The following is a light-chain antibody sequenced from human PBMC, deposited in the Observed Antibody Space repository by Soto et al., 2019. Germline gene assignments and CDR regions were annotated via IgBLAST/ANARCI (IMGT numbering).Light chain of an antibody. CDR2: AAS. CDR3: QRYNSAPRT. Sequence: DIQMAQSPSSLSASVGDRVTITCRASQGISNYLAWYQQQPGKVPRLLIYAASTLQSGVPSRFSGSGSGTDFTLTISSLQPEDVATYYCQRYNSAPRTFGQGTKVEIK. CDR1: QGISNY. V-gene: IGKV1-27*01. J-gene: IGKJ1*01.